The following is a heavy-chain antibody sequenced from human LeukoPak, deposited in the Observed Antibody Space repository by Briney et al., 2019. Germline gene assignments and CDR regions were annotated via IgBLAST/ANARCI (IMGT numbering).Heavy chain of an antibody. Sequence: PCTRKGAADSGYVWNGSRQTPKKELEWIGYFYYSGTTNYNPSLKSRVAISVDTSKNQFSLKLTSVTAADTAVYYCARLPGTLAFDPWGPGVLVSVS. J-gene: IGHJ5*02. V-gene: IGHV4-59*08. CDR2: FYYSGTT. D-gene: IGHD1-7*01. CDR1: GAADSGYV. CDR3: ARLPGTLAFDP.